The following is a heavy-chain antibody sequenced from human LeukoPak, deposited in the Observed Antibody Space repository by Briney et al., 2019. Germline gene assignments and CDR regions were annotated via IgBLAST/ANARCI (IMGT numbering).Heavy chain of an antibody. CDR1: GFTFSSYS. CDR2: ISSSSSTI. V-gene: IGHV3-48*01. CDR3: ARDWGYYYDTPYYYGMDV. D-gene: IGHD3-22*01. Sequence: LPGGSLRLSCAASGFTFSSYSMNWVRQAPGKGLEWVSYISSSSSTIYYADSVKGRFTISRDNAKNSLYLQMNSLRAEDTAVYYCARDWGYYYDTPYYYGMDVWGQGTTVTVSS. J-gene: IGHJ6*02.